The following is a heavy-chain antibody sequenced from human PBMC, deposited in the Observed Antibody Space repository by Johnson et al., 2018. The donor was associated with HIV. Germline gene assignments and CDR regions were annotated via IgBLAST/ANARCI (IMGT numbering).Heavy chain of an antibody. V-gene: IGHV3-9*01. CDR3: AKGGGYGEDDAFDI. CDR1: GFSFDDYG. CDR2: ISWNSGSM. Sequence: LVESGGGLVQPGRSLRLSCAASGFSFDDYGMHWVRQAPGKGLEWVSGISWNSGSMGYADSVKGRFTISRDNAKNSLYLQMNSLRGEDTAVYCCAKGGGYGEDDAFDIWGQGTMVTVSS. J-gene: IGHJ3*02. D-gene: IGHD3-22*01.